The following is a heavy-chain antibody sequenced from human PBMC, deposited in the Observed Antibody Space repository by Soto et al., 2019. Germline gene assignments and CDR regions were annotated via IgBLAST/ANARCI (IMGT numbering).Heavy chain of an antibody. CDR1: GGTFSSYA. V-gene: IGHV1-69*13. J-gene: IGHJ3*02. D-gene: IGHD6-13*01. CDR3: ALKAEYSSSWYSSSGSYFAFDI. Sequence: GASVKVSCKASGGTFSSYAISWVRQAPGQGLEWMGGIIPIFGTANYAQKFQGRVTITADESTSTAYMELSSLRSEDTAVYYCALKAEYSSSWYSSSGSYFAFDIWGQGTMVTVSS. CDR2: IIPIFGTA.